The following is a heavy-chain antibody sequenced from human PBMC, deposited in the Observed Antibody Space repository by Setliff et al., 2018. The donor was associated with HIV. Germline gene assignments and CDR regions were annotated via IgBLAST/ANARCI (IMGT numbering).Heavy chain of an antibody. CDR3: AREADYYDSSGYYYYYYYMDV. CDR1: GFTFTEYS. D-gene: IGHD3-22*01. CDR2: INWNGDNR. J-gene: IGHJ6*03. Sequence: PGGSLRLSCAASGFTFTEYSMSWVRQAPGKGLEWVSGINWNGDNRGYADSVKGRFTISRDNAKNSLYLQMNSLRAEDTALYYCAREADYYDSSGYYYYYYYMDVWGKGTTVTVSS. V-gene: IGHV3-20*04.